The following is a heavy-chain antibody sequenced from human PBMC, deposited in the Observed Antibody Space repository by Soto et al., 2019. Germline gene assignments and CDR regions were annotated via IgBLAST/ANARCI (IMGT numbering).Heavy chain of an antibody. CDR1: GFTFSSYA. J-gene: IGHJ4*02. CDR2: ISGSGGST. CDR3: AKDEDGAVTTSDY. Sequence: GGSLRLSCAASGFTFSSYAMSWVRQAPEKGLEWVTAISGSGGSTYYADSVKGRFTISRDNSKNTLYLQMNSLRAEYTAVYYCAKDEDGAVTTSDYWGQGTLVTVSS. D-gene: IGHD4-17*01. V-gene: IGHV3-23*01.